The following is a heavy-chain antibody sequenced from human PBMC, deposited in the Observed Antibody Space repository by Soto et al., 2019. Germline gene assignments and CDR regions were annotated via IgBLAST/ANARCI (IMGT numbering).Heavy chain of an antibody. CDR2: IYHSGST. V-gene: IGHV4-31*03. Sequence: QVQLQESGPGLVKPSQTLSLTCTVSGGSISSGGYYWSWIRQHPGKGLEWIGYIYHSGSTYYNPSLKSRVTISVDTSKNQFSLKLSSVTAADTAVYYCAREWGYASSGYYSGGAFDIWGQGTMVTVSS. CDR3: AREWGYASSGYYSGGAFDI. D-gene: IGHD3-22*01. CDR1: GGSISSGGYY. J-gene: IGHJ3*02.